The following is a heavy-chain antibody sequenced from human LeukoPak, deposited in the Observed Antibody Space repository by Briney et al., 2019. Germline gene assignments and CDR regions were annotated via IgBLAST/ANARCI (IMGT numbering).Heavy chain of an antibody. CDR3: ARALFPHYCSGGSCYPEYFQH. Sequence: SVKVSCKASGGTFNNYAISWVRQAPGQGLEWMGGIIPIFGTANYAQKFQGRVTITADESTSTAYMELSSLRSEDTAVYYCARALFPHYCSGGSCYPEYFQHWGQGTLVTVSS. CDR1: GGTFNNYA. V-gene: IGHV1-69*13. CDR2: IIPIFGTA. J-gene: IGHJ1*01. D-gene: IGHD2-15*01.